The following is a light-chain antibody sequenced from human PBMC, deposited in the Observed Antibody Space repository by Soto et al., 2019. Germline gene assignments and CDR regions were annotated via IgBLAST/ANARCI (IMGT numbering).Light chain of an antibody. CDR1: QSISSNY. CDR3: QQYGSSPPLT. Sequence: EIALTQSPGTLSLSPGERATLSCRASQSISSNYLAWYQQKPGQAPRLVIYGASGRATGIPDRFSGSGSGTDFTLTISRLEPEDFAVYYCQQYGSSPPLTFGGGTKVEIK. J-gene: IGKJ4*01. V-gene: IGKV3-20*01. CDR2: GAS.